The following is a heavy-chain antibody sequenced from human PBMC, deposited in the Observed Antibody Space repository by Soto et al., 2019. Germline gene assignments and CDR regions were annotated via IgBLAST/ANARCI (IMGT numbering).Heavy chain of an antibody. CDR1: GFTFSSYS. D-gene: IGHD3-16*02. V-gene: IGHV3-21*01. Sequence: GGSLRLSCAACGFTFSSYSMNWVRQAPGKGLEWVSSISSSSSYIYYADSVKGRFTISRDNAKNSLYLQMNSLRAEDTAVYYCARDIVITFGGVIARGAFDIWGQGTMVTVSS. CDR2: ISSSSSYI. CDR3: ARDIVITFGGVIARGAFDI. J-gene: IGHJ3*02.